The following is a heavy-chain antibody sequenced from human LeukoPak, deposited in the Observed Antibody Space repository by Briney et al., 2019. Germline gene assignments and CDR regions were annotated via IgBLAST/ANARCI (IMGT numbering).Heavy chain of an antibody. CDR2: IYHSGST. Sequence: SETLSLTCAVSGGSISSSNWWSWVRQPPGKGLEWIGEIYHSGSTNYNPSLKSRVTISVDKSKNQFSLKLSSVTAADTAVYYCATQYSSSSFFDYWGQGTLVTVSS. CDR1: GGSISSSNW. CDR3: ATQYSSSSFFDY. V-gene: IGHV4-4*02. D-gene: IGHD6-6*01. J-gene: IGHJ4*02.